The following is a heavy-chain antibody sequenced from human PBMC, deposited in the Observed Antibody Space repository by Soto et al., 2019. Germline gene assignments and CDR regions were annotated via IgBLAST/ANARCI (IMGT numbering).Heavy chain of an antibody. V-gene: IGHV3-9*01. Sequence: EVQLVESGGGLVQPGRSLRLSCAASGFTFDDYAMHWVRQAPGKGLEWVSGISWNSGSIVYADSVKGRFTISRDNAKNSLHLQINSLRAEDTALYYCAKDNRRYCSSTSCYVFDYWGQGTLVTVSS. CDR2: ISWNSGSI. D-gene: IGHD2-2*01. J-gene: IGHJ4*02. CDR3: AKDNRRYCSSTSCYVFDY. CDR1: GFTFDDYA.